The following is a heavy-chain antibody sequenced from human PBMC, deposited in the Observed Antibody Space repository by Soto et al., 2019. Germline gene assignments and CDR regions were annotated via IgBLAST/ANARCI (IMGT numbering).Heavy chain of an antibody. V-gene: IGHV3-49*04. D-gene: IGHD3-16*01. CDR2: IRSKAYGGAT. J-gene: IGHJ6*02. Sequence: GGSLRLSCTASGFTFGGYAMSWVRQAPGKGLEWVGFIRSKAYGGATEYAASVKGRFTVSRDDSKSIAYLQMNSLKTEDTAVYYCTREGMGDLGLDYYYYYGMEGSGPAPTVTV. CDR3: TREGMGDLGLDYYYYYGMEG. CDR1: GFTFGGYA.